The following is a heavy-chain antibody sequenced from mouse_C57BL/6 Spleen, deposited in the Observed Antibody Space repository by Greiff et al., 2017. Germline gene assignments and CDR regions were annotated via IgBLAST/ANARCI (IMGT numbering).Heavy chain of an antibody. CDR1: GYSITSGYY. CDR2: ISYDGSN. V-gene: IGHV3-6*01. CDR3: ARDRGYYGSSWYFDV. D-gene: IGHD1-1*01. Sequence: EVKLQESGPGLVKPSQSLSLTCSVTGYSITSGYYWNWIRQFPGNKLEWMGYISYDGSNNYNPSLKNRISITRDTSKNQFFLKLKSVTTEDTATYYCARDRGYYGSSWYFDVGGTGTTVTVSS. J-gene: IGHJ1*03.